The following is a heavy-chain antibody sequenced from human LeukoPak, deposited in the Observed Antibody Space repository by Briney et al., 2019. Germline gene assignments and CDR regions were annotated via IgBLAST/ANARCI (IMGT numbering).Heavy chain of an antibody. J-gene: IGHJ6*03. Sequence: SETLSLTCTVSGGSISSSSYYWGWIRQPPGKGLEWIGSIYYSGSTYYNPSLKSRVTISVDTSKNQFSPKLSSVTAADTAVYYCARCRDKWEVYYYYYMDVWGKGTTVAVSS. V-gene: IGHV4-39*01. CDR3: ARCRDKWEVYYYYYMDV. CDR1: GGSISSSSYY. D-gene: IGHD1-26*01. CDR2: IYYSGST.